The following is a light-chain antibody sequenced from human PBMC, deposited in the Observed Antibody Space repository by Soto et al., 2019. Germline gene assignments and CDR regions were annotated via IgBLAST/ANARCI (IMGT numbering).Light chain of an antibody. Sequence: DIQMTQSPPSLSASVGDSVTITCRANQTFSRYLHWYQHKPGEAPKLLIFTASILRSGVPSRFSGSGSGTDFTLTISSLQPEDFATYYCQQTYDAARVTFGGGTKVEIK. J-gene: IGKJ4*01. CDR2: TAS. CDR1: QTFSRY. CDR3: QQTYDAARVT. V-gene: IGKV1-39*01.